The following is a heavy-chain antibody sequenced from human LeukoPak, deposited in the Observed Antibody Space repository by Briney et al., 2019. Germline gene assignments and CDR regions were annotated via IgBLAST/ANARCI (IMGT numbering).Heavy chain of an antibody. V-gene: IGHV1-46*01. D-gene: IGHD3-22*01. Sequence: ASVKVSCKASGYTFTDYGISWVRQAPGQGLEWMGIINPSGGSTSYAQKFQGRVTMTRDMSTSTVYMELSSLRSEDTAVYYCARMGTYYYDSSGYYYSWGQGDVDYWGQGTLVTVSS. CDR3: ARMGTYYYDSSGYYYSWGQGDVDY. J-gene: IGHJ4*02. CDR2: INPSGGST. CDR1: GYTFTDYG.